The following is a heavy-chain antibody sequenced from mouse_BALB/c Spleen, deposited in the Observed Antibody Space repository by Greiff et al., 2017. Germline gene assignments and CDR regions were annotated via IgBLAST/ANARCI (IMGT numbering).Heavy chain of an antibody. CDR1: GFTFSSYA. CDR3: ARYYGSSYGAY. CDR2: ISSGGSYT. D-gene: IGHD1-1*01. J-gene: IGHJ3*01. Sequence: EVQGVESGGGLVKPGGSLKLSCAASGFTFSSYAMSWVRQSPEKRLEWVAEISSGGSYTYYPDTVTGRFTISRDNAKNTLYLEMSSLRSEDTAMYYCARYYGSSYGAYWGQGTLVTVSA. V-gene: IGHV5-9-4*01.